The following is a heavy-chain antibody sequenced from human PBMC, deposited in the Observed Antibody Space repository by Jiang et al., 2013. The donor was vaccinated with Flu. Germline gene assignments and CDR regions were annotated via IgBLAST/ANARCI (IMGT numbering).Heavy chain of an antibody. V-gene: IGHV1-24*01. CDR3: ATTERLVVASHYYGMDV. D-gene: IGHD3-22*01. J-gene: IGHJ6*02. CDR2: FDPEDGET. Sequence: QSGAEVKKPGASVKVSCKVSGYTLTELSMHWVRQAPGKGLEWMGGFDPEDGETIYAQKFQGRVTMTEDTSTDTAYMELSSLRSEDTAVYYCATTERLVVASHYYGMDVWGQGTTVTVSS. CDR1: GYTLTELS.